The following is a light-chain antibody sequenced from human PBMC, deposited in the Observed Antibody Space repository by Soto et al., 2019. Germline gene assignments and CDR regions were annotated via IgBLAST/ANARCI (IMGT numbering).Light chain of an antibody. CDR3: QEYNTWPWT. J-gene: IGKJ1*01. Sequence: ETVMTQSPATLSVSPGERATLSCRASQSVNSNLAWYQQKLGQAPRVLIYGASTRATGIPDRFSGSESGTEFILTISSLQSEDFAVYYCQEYNTWPWTFGQGTKVEIK. V-gene: IGKV3-15*01. CDR2: GAS. CDR1: QSVNSN.